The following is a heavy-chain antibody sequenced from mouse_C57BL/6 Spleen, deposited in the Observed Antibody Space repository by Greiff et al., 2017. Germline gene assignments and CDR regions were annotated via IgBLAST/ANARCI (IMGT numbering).Heavy chain of an antibody. CDR1: GYTFTSYW. Sequence: QVQLQQPGAELVKPGASVKLSCKASGYTFTSYWMHWVKQRPGRGLEWIGRIDPISGGTKYNEQFKRKATLTVDKPSSTAYMQLSSLTSEDSSVYYCARQGNWDYFDYWGQGTTLTVSS. CDR3: ARQGNWDYFDY. CDR2: IDPISGGT. J-gene: IGHJ2*01. D-gene: IGHD4-1*01. V-gene: IGHV1-72*01.